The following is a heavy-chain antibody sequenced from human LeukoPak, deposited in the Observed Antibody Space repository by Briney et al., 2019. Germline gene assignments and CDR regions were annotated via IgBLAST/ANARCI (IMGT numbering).Heavy chain of an antibody. D-gene: IGHD3-22*01. J-gene: IGHJ5*02. Sequence: GGSLRLSCAAPGFTVSGNYMSWVRQAPGKGLEWVSGIFSDDSIYYADSVKGRFSISRDNSKNTLFLQMNSLRAEDTAVYYCARDATGGDYYDSTRDLWGQGTLVAVSS. CDR1: GFTVSGNY. CDR3: ARDATGGDYYDSTRDL. CDR2: IFSDDSI. V-gene: IGHV3-66*01.